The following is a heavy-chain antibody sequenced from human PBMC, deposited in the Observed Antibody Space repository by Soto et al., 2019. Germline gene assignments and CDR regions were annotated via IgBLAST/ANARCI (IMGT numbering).Heavy chain of an antibody. J-gene: IGHJ4*02. CDR2: ISYDGSNK. V-gene: IGHV3-30*18. CDR3: AKDGFVLVPAAHHPWYFDY. Sequence: PVRSQRLCYAASGFTFSNYGMHWARQATGKGLEWVAVISYDGSNKYYADSVKGRFTISRDNSKNTLYLQMNSLRAEDTAVYYCAKDGFVLVPAAHHPWYFDYSGQGNLVTVS. D-gene: IGHD2-2*01. CDR1: GFTFSNYG.